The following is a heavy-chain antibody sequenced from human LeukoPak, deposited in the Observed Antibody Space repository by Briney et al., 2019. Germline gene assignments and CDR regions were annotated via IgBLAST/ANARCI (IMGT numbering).Heavy chain of an antibody. J-gene: IGHJ4*02. V-gene: IGHV4-39*01. D-gene: IGHD5-18*01. CDR2: IYYSGST. CDR3: ASRRGYTLDY. CDR1: GGSISSSSYY. Sequence: PPGALCLTCAERGGSISSSSYYRGWIRQPPGKGLEWIGSIYYSGSTYYNPSLKSRVTISVDTSKNQFSLKLSSVTAADTAVYYCASRRGYTLDYWGQGTLVTVSS.